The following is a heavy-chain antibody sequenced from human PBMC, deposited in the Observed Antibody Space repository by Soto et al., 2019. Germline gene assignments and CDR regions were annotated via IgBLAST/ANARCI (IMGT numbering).Heavy chain of an antibody. CDR3: AHRSSGWYLFDY. Sequence: QITLKESGPTLVRPTQTLTLTCTFSGFSLSTSGLGVGWIRQPPGKALEWLALIYWNDDKRYSPSLKARLTITKDTSKNQVVLTMTNTDPVDTATYSCAHRSSGWYLFDYWGQGTLVTVSS. J-gene: IGHJ4*02. D-gene: IGHD6-19*01. V-gene: IGHV2-5*01. CDR1: GFSLSTSGLG. CDR2: IYWNDDK.